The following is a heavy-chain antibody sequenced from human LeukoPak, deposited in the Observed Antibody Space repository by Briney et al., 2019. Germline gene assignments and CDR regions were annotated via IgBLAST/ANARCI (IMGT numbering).Heavy chain of an antibody. J-gene: IGHJ4*02. V-gene: IGHV4-30-2*01. CDR2: IYHSGST. D-gene: IGHD2-2*02. CDR3: ASWGDIVVVPAAIRGYYFDY. Sequence: SETLSLTCTVSGGSISSGGYYWSWIRQPPGKGLEWIGYIYHSGSTYYNPSLKSRVTISVDRSKNQFSLKLSSVTAADTAVYYCASWGDIVVVPAAIRGYYFDYWGQGTLVTVSS. CDR1: GGSISSGGYY.